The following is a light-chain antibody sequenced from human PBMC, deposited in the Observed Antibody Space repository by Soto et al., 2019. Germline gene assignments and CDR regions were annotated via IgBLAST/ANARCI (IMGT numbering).Light chain of an antibody. Sequence: ETVMTQSPATLSVSPGERATLSCRASQSVYSSLAWYQQKHGQAPRLLIYGASTRPTGIPARFSGSGSGTEFTLSISRLQSEDFAVYYCQQYNNWPPWTFGQGTKVEIK. CDR3: QQYNNWPPWT. CDR1: QSVYSS. J-gene: IGKJ1*01. CDR2: GAS. V-gene: IGKV3-15*01.